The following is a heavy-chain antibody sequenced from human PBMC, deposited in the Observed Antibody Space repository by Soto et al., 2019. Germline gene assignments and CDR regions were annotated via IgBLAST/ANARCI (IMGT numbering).Heavy chain of an antibody. CDR1: GFTFSSYW. V-gene: IGHV3-7*03. CDR3: ARLTYSSSSECDY. CDR2: IKQGGSEK. D-gene: IGHD6-6*01. J-gene: IGHJ4*02. Sequence: GGSLRLSCAASGFTFSSYWMSWVRQAPGKGLEWVANIKQGGSEKYYVDSVKGRFTISRDNAKNSLYLQMNSLRAEDTAVYYCARLTYSSSSECDYWGQGTLVTVSS.